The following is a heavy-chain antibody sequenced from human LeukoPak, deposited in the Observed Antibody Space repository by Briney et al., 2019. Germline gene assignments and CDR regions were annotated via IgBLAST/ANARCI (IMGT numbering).Heavy chain of an antibody. J-gene: IGHJ4*02. CDR3: AKFRQGYSHDH. D-gene: IGHD3-22*01. Sequence: GGSLRLSCAASGFTFSNYEMNWVRQAPGKGLEWVSCISSSGSTIYYADSVKGRFAISRDNAKNSLYLHMNSLRDEDTAVYYCAKFRQGYSHDHWGQGTLVTVSS. CDR2: ISSSGSTI. CDR1: GFTFSNYE. V-gene: IGHV3-48*03.